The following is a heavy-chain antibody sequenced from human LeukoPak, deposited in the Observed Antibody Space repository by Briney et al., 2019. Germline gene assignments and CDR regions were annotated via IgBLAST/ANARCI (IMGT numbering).Heavy chain of an antibody. D-gene: IGHD2-2*02. V-gene: IGHV4-4*07. Sequence: TPSETLSLTCTVSGGSFNSYYWSWIRQPAGKGLEWIGRIYSSGSTNYNPSLKSRVTMSVDTSKNQFSLQVSSVTAADTAIYYCAREYCRSTSCYTGPSFDYWGQGTLVTVSS. CDR3: AREYCRSTSCYTGPSFDY. J-gene: IGHJ4*02. CDR2: IYSSGST. CDR1: GGSFNSYY.